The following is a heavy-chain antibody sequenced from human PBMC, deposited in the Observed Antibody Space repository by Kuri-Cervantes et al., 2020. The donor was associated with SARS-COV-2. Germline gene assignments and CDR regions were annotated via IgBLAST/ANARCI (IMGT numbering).Heavy chain of an antibody. CDR1: GYSISSGYY. J-gene: IGHJ5*02. CDR2: IYHSGST. Sequence: SQTLSLTCAVSGYSISSGYYWGWIRQPPGKGLEWIGSIYHSGSTYYNPSLKSRVTISVDTSKNQFSLKLSSVTAADTAVYYCARLSYYYDRSGYYGGNWFDPWGQGTLVTVSS. D-gene: IGHD3-22*01. CDR3: ARLSYYYDRSGYYGGNWFDP. V-gene: IGHV4-38-2*01.